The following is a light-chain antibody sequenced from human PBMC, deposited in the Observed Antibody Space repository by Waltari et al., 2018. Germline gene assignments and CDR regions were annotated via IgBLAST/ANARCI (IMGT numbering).Light chain of an antibody. CDR3: QFGVRSPNHFGV. J-gene: IGLJ3*02. V-gene: IGLV3-21*01. CDR1: KLVYKS. CDR2: YDT. Sequence: SYVLTQPPSVSVAPGETARITCGGDKLVYKSVHWYQQRPGQAPVLVTSYDTNRPQGFPSQFSGSKPGNTPTLPTIGAEAGEAADYSFQFGVRSPNHFGVFGGGTRLTFL.